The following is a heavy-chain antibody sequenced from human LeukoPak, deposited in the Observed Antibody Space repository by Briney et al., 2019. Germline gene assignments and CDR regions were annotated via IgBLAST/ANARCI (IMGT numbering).Heavy chain of an antibody. CDR2: IYSGGST. D-gene: IGHD2/OR15-2a*01. CDR3: ARSNSFAMGY. J-gene: IGHJ4*02. CDR1: VFTVSSNY. Sequence: GVSLRLSCAASVFTVSSNYMSCVRQSPGKGLEWASVIYSGGSTYYADSVKGRFTISRDNSKNTLYLQMNSLRAEDTAVYYCARSNSFAMGYWGQGTLVTVSS. V-gene: IGHV3-53*01.